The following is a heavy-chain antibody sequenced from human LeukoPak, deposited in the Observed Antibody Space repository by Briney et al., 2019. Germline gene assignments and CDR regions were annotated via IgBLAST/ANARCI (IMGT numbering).Heavy chain of an antibody. CDR3: AKLVGATRHFDY. V-gene: IGHV5-51*01. J-gene: IGHJ4*02. CDR2: IYPGESDT. Sequence: GAALQISCKGSGYSFTSCWIGWVRRMPGKGLGWMGIIYPGESDTRYSPSFQGQVTISADKSISTAYLGWSSLKASDTAMYYCAKLVGATRHFDYWGQGTLVTVSS. D-gene: IGHD1-26*01. CDR1: GYSFTSCW.